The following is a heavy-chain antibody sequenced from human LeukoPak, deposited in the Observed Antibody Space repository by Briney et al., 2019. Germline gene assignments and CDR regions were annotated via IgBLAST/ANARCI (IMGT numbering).Heavy chain of an antibody. Sequence: ASVTVSCKASGYTFTSYGISWVRQAPGQGLEWMGWISAYNGNTNYAQKLQGRVTMTTDTSTSTAYMELRSLRSDDTAVYYCARVRSSGYYSINDYWGQGTLVTVSS. D-gene: IGHD3-22*01. V-gene: IGHV1-18*01. CDR3: ARVRSSGYYSINDY. J-gene: IGHJ4*02. CDR2: ISAYNGNT. CDR1: GYTFTSYG.